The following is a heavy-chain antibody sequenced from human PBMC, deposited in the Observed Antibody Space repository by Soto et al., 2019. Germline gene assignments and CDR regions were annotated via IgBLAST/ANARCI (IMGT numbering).Heavy chain of an antibody. CDR2: TRNKANSHTT. J-gene: IGHJ4*02. CDR1: GFTFSDHY. CDR3: ARATTVTDY. D-gene: IGHD4-17*01. V-gene: IGHV3-72*01. Sequence: PGGSLRLSCAASGFTFSDHYMDWVRQAPGKGLERVGRTRNKANSHTTEYAASVKGRFTISRDDSKNSLYLQMNSLKIEDTAVYYCARATTVTDYWGQGTLVPSPQ.